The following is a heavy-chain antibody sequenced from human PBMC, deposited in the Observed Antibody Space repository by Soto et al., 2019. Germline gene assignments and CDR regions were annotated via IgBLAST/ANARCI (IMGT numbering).Heavy chain of an antibody. CDR2: IKEDGSEK. CDR1: EFTFSSYW. CDR3: ARDLGAPGRGSAVGYYYHYGMAV. D-gene: IGHD2-2*01. V-gene: IGHV3-7*05. J-gene: IGHJ6*02. Sequence: EVQLVESGGGLVQPGGSLRLSCAASEFTFSSYWMNWVRQAPGKGLEWVANIKEDGSEKYYVDSVKGRFTISRDNAKNSLYLQMNSLRGEDTAVYYCARDLGAPGRGSAVGYYYHYGMAVWGQGTTVTV.